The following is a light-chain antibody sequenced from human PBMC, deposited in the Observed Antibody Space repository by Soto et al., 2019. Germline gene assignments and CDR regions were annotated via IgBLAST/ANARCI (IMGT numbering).Light chain of an antibody. Sequence: EIVMTQSPATLSVSPGERATLSCRASQSVSSNLAWYQQKPGQAPSLLIYGASTRATGTPARFSGSGSGTEFTLTISSLQSEDFAVYYCHQYGSSPRTFGQGTKVEIK. CDR1: QSVSSN. V-gene: IGKV3-15*01. J-gene: IGKJ1*01. CDR2: GAS. CDR3: HQYGSSPRT.